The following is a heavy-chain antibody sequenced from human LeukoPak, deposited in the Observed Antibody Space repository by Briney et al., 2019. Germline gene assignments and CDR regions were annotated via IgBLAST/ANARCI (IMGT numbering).Heavy chain of an antibody. CDR2: IKQDGSEK. Sequence: PGGSLRLSCVASGFTFSSYWMSWVRQAPGKGLEWVANIKQDGSEKYYVDSVKGRFTISRDNAKNSLYLQMNSLRAEDTAVYYCARALLAGGYWGQGTLVTVSS. CDR3: ARALLAGGY. J-gene: IGHJ4*02. V-gene: IGHV3-7*01. CDR1: GFTFSSYW. D-gene: IGHD2-15*01.